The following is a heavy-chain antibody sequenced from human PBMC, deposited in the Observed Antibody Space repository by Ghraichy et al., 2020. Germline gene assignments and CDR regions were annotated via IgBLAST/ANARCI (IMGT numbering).Heavy chain of an antibody. V-gene: IGHV1-2*02. CDR2: INPNSGGT. J-gene: IGHJ5*02. Sequence: ASVKVSCKASGYTFTGYYMHWVRQAPGQGLEWMGWINPNSGGTNYAQKFQGRVTMTRDTSISTAYMELSRLRSDDTAVYYCARDPSLPQASGWYWFDPWGQGTLVTVSS. D-gene: IGHD6-19*01. CDR1: GYTFTGYY. CDR3: ARDPSLPQASGWYWFDP.